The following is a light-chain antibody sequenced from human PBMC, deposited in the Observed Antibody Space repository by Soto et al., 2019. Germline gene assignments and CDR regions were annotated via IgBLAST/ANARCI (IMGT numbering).Light chain of an antibody. CDR3: QQYDNWPPYT. CDR2: GAS. V-gene: IGKV3-15*01. J-gene: IGKJ2*01. CDR1: QSVSSN. Sequence: EIVMTQSPATLSVSPGGSATLSCRASQSVSSNLAWYQQKPGQAPRLLIYGASTRATGIPARFSGSGSGTDFALTISSLQSEDFAVYYCQQYDNWPPYTFGQGTKLEI.